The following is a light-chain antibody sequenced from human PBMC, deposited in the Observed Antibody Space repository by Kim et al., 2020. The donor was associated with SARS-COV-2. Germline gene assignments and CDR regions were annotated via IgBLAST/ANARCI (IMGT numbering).Light chain of an antibody. Sequence: DIVMTQSPDSLAVSLGERATINCKSSQSVLYRSSNKNYLAWYQQKPGQPPKLLIYWASTRESGVHDRFSGSGSGTDFTLPISSLQAEDVAVYYCQQYYSTPVTFGGGTKVDIK. J-gene: IGKJ4*01. CDR1: QSVLYRSSNKNY. V-gene: IGKV4-1*01. CDR3: QQYYSTPVT. CDR2: WAS.